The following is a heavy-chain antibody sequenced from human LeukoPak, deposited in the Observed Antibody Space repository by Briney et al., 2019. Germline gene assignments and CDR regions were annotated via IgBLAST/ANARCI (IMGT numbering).Heavy chain of an antibody. D-gene: IGHD6-19*01. CDR3: AREGHLSAVAGTGGYNWFDP. Sequence: PGGSLRLSCAASGFTFSSYSMNWVRQAPGKGLGWVSSISSSSSYIYYADSVKGRFTISRDNAKNSLYLQMNSLRAEDTAVYYCAREGHLSAVAGTGGYNWFDPWGQGTLVTVSS. CDR1: GFTFSSYS. CDR2: ISSSSSYI. V-gene: IGHV3-21*01. J-gene: IGHJ5*02.